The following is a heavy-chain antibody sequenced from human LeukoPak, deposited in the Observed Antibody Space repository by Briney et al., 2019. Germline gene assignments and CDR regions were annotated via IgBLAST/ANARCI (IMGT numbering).Heavy chain of an antibody. CDR3: ARAGGGLEY. Sequence: APPKVSCKASGYTFTNYKVRGVRQAPGEGLEWMGWINPNSGGTNYAQKFQGRVTMTRDTSISTAYMELSSLTSDDTAVYYCARAGGGLEYWGQGTLVTVSS. D-gene: IGHD3-16*01. CDR1: GYTFTNYK. V-gene: IGHV1-2*02. CDR2: INPNSGGT. J-gene: IGHJ4*02.